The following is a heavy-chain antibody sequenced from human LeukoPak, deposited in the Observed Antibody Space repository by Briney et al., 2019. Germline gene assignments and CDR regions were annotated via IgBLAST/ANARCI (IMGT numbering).Heavy chain of an antibody. CDR1: GGSISSYY. D-gene: IGHD1-26*01. CDR2: IHYSGST. CDR3: ARDIREVGATHYFDY. Sequence: PSETLSLTCTVSGGSISSYYWSWIRQPPGKGLEWIGLIHYSGSTTYNPSLKSRVTMSVDTSKNQFSLQLRPVTAADTALYYCARDIREVGATHYFDYWGQGTLVTVTS. V-gene: IGHV4-59*01. J-gene: IGHJ4*02.